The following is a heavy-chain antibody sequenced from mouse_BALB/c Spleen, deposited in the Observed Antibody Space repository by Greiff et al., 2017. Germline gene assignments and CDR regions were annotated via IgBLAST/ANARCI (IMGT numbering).Heavy chain of an antibody. J-gene: IGHJ3*01. D-gene: IGHD2-4*01. Sequence: EVQLVESGGGLVQPGGSLKLSCAASGFTFSSYGMSWVRQTPDKRLELVATINSNGGSTYYPDGVKGRFTISRDNAKNTLYLQMSSLKSEDTAMYYCARAYDSSWFAYWGQGTLVTVSA. CDR1: GFTFSSYG. CDR2: INSNGGST. V-gene: IGHV5-6-3*01. CDR3: ARAYDSSWFAY.